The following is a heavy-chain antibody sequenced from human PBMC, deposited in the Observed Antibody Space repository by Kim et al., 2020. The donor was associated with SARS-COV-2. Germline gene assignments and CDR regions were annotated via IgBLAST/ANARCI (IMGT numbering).Heavy chain of an antibody. J-gene: IGHJ3*02. CDR2: INKDGTEK. Sequence: GGSLRLSCAASGFTFSNYWMTWVRQAPGRGLEWVSNINKDGTEKNYVDSVKGRFTISRDNAKNSLYLHMNSLRVEDTAVYFCARDDNHHVIYYYDAFDIWGQGKIVTVSS. CDR3: ARDDNHHVIYYYDAFDI. D-gene: IGHD3-22*01. CDR1: GFTFSNYW. V-gene: IGHV3-7*01.